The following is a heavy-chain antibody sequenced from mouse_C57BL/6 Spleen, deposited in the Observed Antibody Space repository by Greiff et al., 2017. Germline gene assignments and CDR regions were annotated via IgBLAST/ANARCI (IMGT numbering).Heavy chain of an antibody. CDR2: IDPSDSYT. CDR1: GYTFTSYW. J-gene: IGHJ2*01. CDR3: ARSGYYGSSGFFDY. D-gene: IGHD1-1*01. Sequence: VQLQQSGAELVMPGASVKLSCKASGYTFTSYWMHWVKQRPGQGLEWIGEIDPSDSYTNYNQKFKGKSTLTVDKSSSTAYMQLSSLTSEDSAVYYCARSGYYGSSGFFDYWGQGTTLTVSS. V-gene: IGHV1-69*01.